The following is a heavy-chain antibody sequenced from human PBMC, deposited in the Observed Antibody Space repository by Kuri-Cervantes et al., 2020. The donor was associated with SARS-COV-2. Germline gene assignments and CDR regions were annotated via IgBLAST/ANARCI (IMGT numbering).Heavy chain of an antibody. CDR1: GFIFRNYA. CDR2: ISGRGDYI. CDR3: ARDASYSGSYGSFQH. D-gene: IGHD1-26*01. Sequence: GGSLRLSCAASGFIFRNYAMSWVRQVPGKGLEWVSTISGRGDYINVADSVKGRFTISRDNSKNTLYLQMNTLKTEDTAVFYCARDASYSGSYGSFQHWGQGTLVTSYS. V-gene: IGHV3-23*01. J-gene: IGHJ1*01.